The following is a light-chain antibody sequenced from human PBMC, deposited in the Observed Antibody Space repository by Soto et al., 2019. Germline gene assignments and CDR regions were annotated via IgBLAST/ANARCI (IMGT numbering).Light chain of an antibody. J-gene: IGLJ1*01. CDR2: SNN. V-gene: IGLV1-44*01. Sequence: QSVLTQPPSTSGTPGQRVTISCSGSSSNIGSNTVNWYQHLPGTAPKLLIYSNNQRPSGVPERFSGSKSGTSASLAVSGLQSEDEADYYCAAWDGSLSGYVFGTGTKLTV. CDR3: AAWDGSLSGYV. CDR1: SSNIGSNT.